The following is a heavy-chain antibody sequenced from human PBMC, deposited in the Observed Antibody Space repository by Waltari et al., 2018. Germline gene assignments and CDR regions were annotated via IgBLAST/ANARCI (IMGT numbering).Heavy chain of an antibody. V-gene: IGHV3-7*04. Sequence: EVQLVESGGGLVQPGGSLRLSCVISGFTFSGYWMSWGRQAPGKGLEWVANIKKDGSEKYYVDSVKGRFTISRDNAKNSLYLQMSSLGDEDTAMYYCARGGTGTFDYWGQGTLVTVSS. CDR1: GFTFSGYW. J-gene: IGHJ4*02. CDR3: ARGGTGTFDY. CDR2: IKKDGSEK. D-gene: IGHD3-16*01.